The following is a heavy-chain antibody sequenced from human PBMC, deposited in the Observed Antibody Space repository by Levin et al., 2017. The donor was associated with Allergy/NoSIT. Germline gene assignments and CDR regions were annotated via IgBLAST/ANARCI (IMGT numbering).Heavy chain of an antibody. CDR3: AKVRFMITFGGVIAYDAFDI. CDR1: GFTFSSYA. Sequence: GGSLRLSCAASGFTFSSYAMSWVRQAPGKGLECVSAISGSGGSTYYADSVKGRFTISRDNSKNTLYLQMNSLRAEDTAVYYCAKVRFMITFGGVIAYDAFDIWGQGTMVTVSS. D-gene: IGHD3-16*02. J-gene: IGHJ3*02. V-gene: IGHV3-23*01. CDR2: ISGSGGST.